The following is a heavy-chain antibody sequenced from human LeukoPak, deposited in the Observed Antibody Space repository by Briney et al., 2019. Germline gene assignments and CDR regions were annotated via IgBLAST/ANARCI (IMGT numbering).Heavy chain of an antibody. D-gene: IGHD1-26*01. V-gene: IGHV3-23*01. CDR1: GFTFSSYA. CDR2: ISGSGGST. CDR3: AKDPLYSGSYYFDY. Sequence: VGSLRLSCAASGFTFSSYAMSLVRQAPGKGLEWVSAISGSGGSTYYADSVKGRFTISRDNSKNTLYLQMNSLRAEDTAVYYCAKDPLYSGSYYFDYWGQGTLVTVSS. J-gene: IGHJ4*02.